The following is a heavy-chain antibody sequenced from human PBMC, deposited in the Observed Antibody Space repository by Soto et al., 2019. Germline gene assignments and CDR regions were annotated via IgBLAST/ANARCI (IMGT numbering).Heavy chain of an antibody. CDR2: VYHSGAT. Sequence: PSDTLSLTCDVSGCSMTSGFYWGWIRQTPGKGLEWIGSVYHSGATYYNPSLQSRVSISVDTSKSQFSLKLISATAADTGTYYCARERSFARPAGWFEPWGQGTQVTVSS. J-gene: IGHJ5*02. CDR3: ARERSFARPAGWFEP. CDR1: GCSMTSGFY. V-gene: IGHV4-38-2*02. D-gene: IGHD6-13*01.